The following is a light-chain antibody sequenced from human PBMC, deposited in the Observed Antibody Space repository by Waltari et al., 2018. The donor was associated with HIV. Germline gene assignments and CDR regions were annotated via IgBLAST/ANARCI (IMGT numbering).Light chain of an antibody. J-gene: IGLJ2*01. CDR2: DVD. CDR1: DSDFGLYNS. Sequence: AVTQPASVSGLPGQSTTISSTGDDSDFGLYNSVSWYQQHSGKPPRLILYDVDSRASGVSDRFSGSMSGNTASLTISGLRAEDEGHYYCASFTDDNTVIFGGGTEVTVL. V-gene: IGLV2-14*03. CDR3: ASFTDDNTVI.